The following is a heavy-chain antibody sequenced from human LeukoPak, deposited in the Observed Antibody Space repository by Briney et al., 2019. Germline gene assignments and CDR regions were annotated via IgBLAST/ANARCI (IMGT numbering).Heavy chain of an antibody. D-gene: IGHD6-13*01. CDR3: ARALEQQLVQGHWFDP. J-gene: IGHJ5*02. Sequence: PSETLSLTCAVYGGSFSGYYWSWIRQPPGKGLEWIGEINHSGSTNYNPSLKSRVTISVDTSKNQFSLKLSSVTAADTAVYYCARALEQQLVQGHWFDPWGQGTLVTVSS. CDR1: GGSFSGYY. V-gene: IGHV4-34*01. CDR2: INHSGST.